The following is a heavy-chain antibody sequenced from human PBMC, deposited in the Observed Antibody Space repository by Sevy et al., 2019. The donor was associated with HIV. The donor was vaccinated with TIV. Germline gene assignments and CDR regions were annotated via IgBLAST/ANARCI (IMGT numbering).Heavy chain of an antibody. D-gene: IGHD3-3*01. V-gene: IGHV2-5*02. CDR1: GFSFSTSGGG. CDR2: INWDGDT. J-gene: IGHJ4*02. Sequence: SGPTLVKPTQTLTLTCTFSGFSFSTSGGGVGWIRQPPGKAPEWLAMINWDGDTPYSPSLMNRLTITKDTSKDQVVHRMANMAPEETGTYYCAHRRSKGSTITEFDYWGQGTLVTVSS. CDR3: AHRRSKGSTITEFDY.